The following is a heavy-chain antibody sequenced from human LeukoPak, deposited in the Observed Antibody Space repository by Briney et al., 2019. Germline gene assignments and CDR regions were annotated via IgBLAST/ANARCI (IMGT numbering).Heavy chain of an antibody. CDR2: IYSGGST. D-gene: IGHD1-26*01. CDR1: GFTVSSNY. CDR3: ARDYSGSYADY. J-gene: IGHJ4*02. Sequence: GGSLRLSCAASGFTVSSNYMSWVRQAPGKGLEWVSVIYSGGSTSYADSVKGRFTISRDNSKNTLYLQMNSLRAEDTAVYYCARDYSGSYADYWGQGPLVTVSS. V-gene: IGHV3-53*01.